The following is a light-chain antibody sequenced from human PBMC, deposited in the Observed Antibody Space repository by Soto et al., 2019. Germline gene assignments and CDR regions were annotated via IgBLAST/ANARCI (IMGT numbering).Light chain of an antibody. CDR3: SSYTSSSTLAV. CDR2: DVN. J-gene: IGLJ2*01. Sequence: QSALTQPASVSGSPGQSITISCTGTSSDVGGYNYVSWYQQDPGKAPKLMIYDVNNRPSGLSNRFSGSKSGNTASLTISGLQAEDEAYYYCSSYTSSSTLAVFGGGTKLTVL. V-gene: IGLV2-14*01. CDR1: SSDVGGYNY.